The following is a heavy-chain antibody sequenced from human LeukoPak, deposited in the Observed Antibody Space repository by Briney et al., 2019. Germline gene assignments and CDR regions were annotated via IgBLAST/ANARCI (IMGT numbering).Heavy chain of an antibody. CDR3: ARGVLDYYDSSGPTVEFLDV. CDR1: GGTFSSYA. Sequence: ASVKVSCKASGGTFSSYAISWVRQAPGQGLEWMGWISAYNGDTKFQGRVTMTTDTSTTTAYMELRSLRSDDTAVYYCARGVLDYYDSSGPTVEFLDVWGRGTTVTVSS. CDR2: ISAYNGDT. D-gene: IGHD3-22*01. V-gene: IGHV1-18*01. J-gene: IGHJ6*04.